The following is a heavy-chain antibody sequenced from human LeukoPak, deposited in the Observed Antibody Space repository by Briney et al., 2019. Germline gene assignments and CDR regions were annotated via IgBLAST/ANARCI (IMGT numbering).Heavy chain of an antibody. CDR2: ISAYNGNT. J-gene: IGHJ5*02. CDR3: ARVSDDYGDYGLRNWFDP. CDR1: GYTFTSYG. D-gene: IGHD4-17*01. V-gene: IGHV1-18*01. Sequence: ASVKVSCKASGYTFTSYGISWVRQAPGQGLEWMGWISAYNGNTNYAQKLQGRVTMTTDTSTSTAYMELRSLRSDDTAVYYCARVSDDYGDYGLRNWFDPWGQGTLVTVSS.